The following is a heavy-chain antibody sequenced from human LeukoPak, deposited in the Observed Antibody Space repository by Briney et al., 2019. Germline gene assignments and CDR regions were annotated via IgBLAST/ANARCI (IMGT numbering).Heavy chain of an antibody. Sequence: ASVKASCKVSGYTLTELSMHWVRQAPGKGLEWMGGFDPEDGETIYAQKFQGRVTMTEDTSTDTAYMELSSLRSEDTAVYYCATGSRDYDSSGYQPDWFDPWGQGTLVTVSS. J-gene: IGHJ5*02. CDR3: ATGSRDYDSSGYQPDWFDP. CDR1: GYTLTELS. CDR2: FDPEDGET. V-gene: IGHV1-24*01. D-gene: IGHD3-22*01.